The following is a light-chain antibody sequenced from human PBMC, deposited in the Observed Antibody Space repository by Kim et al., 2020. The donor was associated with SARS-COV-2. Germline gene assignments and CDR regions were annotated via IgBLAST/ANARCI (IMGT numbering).Light chain of an antibody. V-gene: IGLV3-1*01. CDR3: QAWDSSTAVV. CDR2: QDT. Sequence: VSPGQTASITCSGEKLGDKFASWYQEKPGQSPVLVIYQDTQRPSGIPERFSGSNSGNTATLTISGTQAMDEADYYCQAWDSSTAVVFGGGTQLTVL. CDR1: KLGDKF. J-gene: IGLJ2*01.